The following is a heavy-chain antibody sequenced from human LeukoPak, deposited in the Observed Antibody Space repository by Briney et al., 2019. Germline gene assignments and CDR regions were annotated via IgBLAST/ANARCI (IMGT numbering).Heavy chain of an antibody. D-gene: IGHD1-26*01. Sequence: SETLSLTCTVSGGSISSGDYYWSWIRQPPGKGLEWIGYIYYSGSTYYNPSLKSRVTISVDTSKNQFSLKLSSVTAAATAVYYCIVGATYFQHWGQGILVTVSS. CDR2: IYYSGST. J-gene: IGHJ1*01. CDR1: GGSISSGDYY. V-gene: IGHV4-30-4*01. CDR3: IVGATYFQH.